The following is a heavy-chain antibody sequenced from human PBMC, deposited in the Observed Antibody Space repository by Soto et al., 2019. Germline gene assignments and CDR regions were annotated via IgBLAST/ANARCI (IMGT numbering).Heavy chain of an antibody. J-gene: IGHJ5*02. CDR3: ARDGAVTMVRGVLSNWFDP. V-gene: IGHV1-18*04. D-gene: IGHD3-10*01. CDR1: GYTFTSYG. CDR2: ISAYNGNT. Sequence: QVQLVQSGAEVKKPGASVKVSCKASGYTFTSYGISWVRQAPGQGLEWMGWISAYNGNTNYAQKLQGRVTMTTDTSTSTAYMELRSLRSDETAVYYCARDGAVTMVRGVLSNWFDPWGQGPLVTVSS.